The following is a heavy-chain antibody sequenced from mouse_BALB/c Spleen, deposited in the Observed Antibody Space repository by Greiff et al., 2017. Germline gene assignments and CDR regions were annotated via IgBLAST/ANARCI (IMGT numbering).Heavy chain of an antibody. D-gene: IGHD2-2*01. CDR1: GFTFSDYY. CDR3: ARPYGYDEGSSAMDY. J-gene: IGHJ4*01. Sequence: EVKLVESGGGLVKPGGSLKLSCAASGFTFSDYYMYWVRQTPEKRLEWVATISDGGSYTYYPDSVKGRFTISRDTAENNLYLQMSSLKSEDTAMYYCARPYGYDEGSSAMDYWGQGTSVTVSS. CDR2: ISDGGSYT. V-gene: IGHV5-4*02.